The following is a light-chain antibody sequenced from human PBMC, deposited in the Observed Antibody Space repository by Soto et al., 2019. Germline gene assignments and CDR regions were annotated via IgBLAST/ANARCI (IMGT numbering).Light chain of an antibody. J-gene: IGKJ1*01. Sequence: DIHMAQSPSTLYASVGDRVTITCRASQSISSWLAWYQQKPGKAPKLLIYDASSLESGVPSRFSGSGSGTEFTLTICSLEPDDVATDYWQQSWTFGQGTKV. CDR2: DAS. V-gene: IGKV1-5*01. CDR1: QSISSW. CDR3: QQSWT.